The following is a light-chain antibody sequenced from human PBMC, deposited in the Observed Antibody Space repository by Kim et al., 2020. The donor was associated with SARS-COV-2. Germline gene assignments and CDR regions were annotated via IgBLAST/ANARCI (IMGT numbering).Light chain of an antibody. V-gene: IGLV3-1*01. CDR3: QAWDSSTVV. J-gene: IGLJ2*01. Sequence: VSPGQTASITCSGDKLGDKYACWYQQKPGQSPVLVIYQDSKRPSGIPERFSGSNSGNTGTLTISGTQAMDEADYYCQAWDSSTVVFGGGTQLTVL. CDR1: KLGDKY. CDR2: QDS.